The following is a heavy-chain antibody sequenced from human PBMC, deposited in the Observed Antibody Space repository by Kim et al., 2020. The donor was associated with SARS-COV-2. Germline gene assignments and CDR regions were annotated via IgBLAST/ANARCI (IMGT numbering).Heavy chain of an antibody. D-gene: IGHD2-2*01. V-gene: IGHV1-2*02. Sequence: GGTNYAQKFQGRVTMTRDTSISTAYMELSRLRSDDTAVYYCATQPDYFDYWGQGTLVTVSS. J-gene: IGHJ4*02. CDR2: GGT. CDR3: ATQPDYFDY.